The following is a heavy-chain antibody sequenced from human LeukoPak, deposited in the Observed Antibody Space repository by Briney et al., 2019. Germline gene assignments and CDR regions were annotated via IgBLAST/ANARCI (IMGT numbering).Heavy chain of an antibody. Sequence: GASVKVSCKASEYTFTGYYMHWVRQAPGQGLEWMGWISAYNGNTNYAQKLQGRVTMTTDTSTSTAYMELRSLRSDDTAVYYCARVEGKGLFLYFDYWGQGTLVTVSS. D-gene: IGHD3-22*01. J-gene: IGHJ4*02. CDR1: EYTFTGYY. V-gene: IGHV1-18*04. CDR3: ARVEGKGLFLYFDY. CDR2: ISAYNGNT.